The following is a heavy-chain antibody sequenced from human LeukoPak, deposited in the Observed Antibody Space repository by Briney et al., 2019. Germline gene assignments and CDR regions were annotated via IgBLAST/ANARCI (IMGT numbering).Heavy chain of an antibody. CDR3: AKAKGANYYDSSGYYYDVSGYYFDY. CDR2: ISDSGGST. D-gene: IGHD3-22*01. CDR1: GFTFSSYA. Sequence: GGSLRLSCAASGFTFSSYAMSWVRQAPGKGLEWVSAISDSGGSTYYADSVKGRFTISRDNSKNTLYLQMNSLRAEDTAVYYCAKAKGANYYDSSGYYYDVSGYYFDYWGQGTLVTVSS. J-gene: IGHJ4*02. V-gene: IGHV3-23*01.